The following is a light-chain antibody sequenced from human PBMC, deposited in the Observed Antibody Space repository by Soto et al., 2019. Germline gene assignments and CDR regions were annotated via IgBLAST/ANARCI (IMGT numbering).Light chain of an antibody. V-gene: IGKV1-39*01. J-gene: IGKJ3*01. Sequence: DIQMTQSPSSLSASLGDKLTITCRASQSISNYLNWYQQKPGKAPKLLIYAASTLQTGVPSRFSGSGSGTHFTLSISSLQPEDFATYYCQQSYGAPFTFGPGTNV. CDR2: AAS. CDR1: QSISNY. CDR3: QQSYGAPFT.